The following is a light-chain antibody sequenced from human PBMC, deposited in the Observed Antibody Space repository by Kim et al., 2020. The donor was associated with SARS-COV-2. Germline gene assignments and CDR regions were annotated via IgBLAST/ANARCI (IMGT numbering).Light chain of an antibody. CDR2: AAS. J-gene: IGKJ2*01. CDR3: QESFSDSPRT. Sequence: ASVGDRVSITCRASQSISRYVNWYQQKSGKAPKLLIYAASELHSGVPSRISGSGSGTDFTLTISSLQPEDFATYYCQESFSDSPRTFCQGTKLEI. CDR1: QSISRY. V-gene: IGKV1-39*01.